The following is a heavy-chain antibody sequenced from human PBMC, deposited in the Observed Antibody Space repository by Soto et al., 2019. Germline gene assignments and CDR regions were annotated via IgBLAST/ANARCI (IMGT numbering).Heavy chain of an antibody. Sequence: QVQLVQSGAEVKKPGSSVKVSCKASGGTFSSYAISWVRQAPGQGLEWMGGIIPIFGTANYAQKFQGRVTITADESTSTAYMELSSLRSEDTAVYYCARAWDIVVVTAGFYYGMDGWGQGTTVTVSS. CDR3: ARAWDIVVVTAGFYYGMDG. V-gene: IGHV1-69*01. J-gene: IGHJ6*02. D-gene: IGHD2-2*01. CDR2: IIPIFGTA. CDR1: GGTFSSYA.